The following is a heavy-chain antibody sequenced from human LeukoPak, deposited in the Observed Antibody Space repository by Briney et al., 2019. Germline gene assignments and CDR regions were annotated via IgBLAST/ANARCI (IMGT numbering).Heavy chain of an antibody. Sequence: PGGSLRLSCAASGFTFSDYYMSWIRQAPGKGLEWVSSISSSSLYIYYADSVKGRFTISRDNAKNSLYLQMNSLRAEDTAVYYCASEHSGNYYRPFDYWGQGTLVTVSS. CDR1: GFTFSDYY. CDR2: ISSSSLYI. V-gene: IGHV3-11*06. J-gene: IGHJ4*02. CDR3: ASEHSGNYYRPFDY. D-gene: IGHD1-26*01.